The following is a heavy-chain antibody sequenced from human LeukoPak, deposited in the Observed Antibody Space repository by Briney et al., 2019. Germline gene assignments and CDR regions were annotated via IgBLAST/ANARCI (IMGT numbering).Heavy chain of an antibody. CDR2: IYHSGST. J-gene: IGHJ4*02. D-gene: IGHD6-19*01. CDR3: ARALRKQWLGYPIYYFDY. CDR1: GGSISSSNW. V-gene: IGHV4-4*02. Sequence: PSETLSLTCAVSGGSISSSNWWSWVRQPPGKGLEWIGEIYHSGSTNYNPSLKSRVTISVDKSKNQFSLKLSSVTAADTAVYYCARALRKQWLGYPIYYFDYWGQGTLVTVSS.